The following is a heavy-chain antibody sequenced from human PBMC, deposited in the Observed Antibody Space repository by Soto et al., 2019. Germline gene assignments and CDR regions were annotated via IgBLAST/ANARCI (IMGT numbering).Heavy chain of an antibody. J-gene: IGHJ4*02. Sequence: EVQLVESGGGSVQPGGSLRLSCLASGFDFNSYSMNWVRQAPGKGLEWISYINSASTSIFYADSVKGRFTISRDNAKNSLFLQMNSLRAEDTAVYYCASSASPDAYWGQGTLVTVSS. CDR2: INSASTSI. D-gene: IGHD1-26*01. CDR3: ASSASPDAY. CDR1: GFDFNSYS. V-gene: IGHV3-48*01.